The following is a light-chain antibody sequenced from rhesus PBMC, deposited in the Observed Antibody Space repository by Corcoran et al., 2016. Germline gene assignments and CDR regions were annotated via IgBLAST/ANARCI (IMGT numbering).Light chain of an antibody. CDR1: QSVSSS. V-gene: IGKV3-42*03. CDR3: QQYSDCPLT. J-gene: IGKJ4*01. Sequence: EIVLTQSPATLSLFQGERGTLSCRASQSVSSSLAWYQQKPEAAPRLLLDGASSRATGIPDRFSGAGSRTDFTLALSSLEPEDFTVYYCQQYSDCPLTFGGETKVEIK. CDR2: GAS.